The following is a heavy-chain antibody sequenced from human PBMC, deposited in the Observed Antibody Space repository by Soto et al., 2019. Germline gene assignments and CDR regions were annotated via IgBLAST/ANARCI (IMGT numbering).Heavy chain of an antibody. CDR3: ATELGENPASPFDT. D-gene: IGHD3-10*01. CDR1: GVTFSSES. Sequence: SVKVSCKASGVTFSSESLGWVRQAPGQGLEWVGGIIPLFGTASYAQKFQGRVTITADESTSTVYMELSSLRSDDTAVYFCATELGENPASPFDTWGQGTLVTVSS. CDR2: IIPLFGTA. V-gene: IGHV1-69*13. J-gene: IGHJ4*02.